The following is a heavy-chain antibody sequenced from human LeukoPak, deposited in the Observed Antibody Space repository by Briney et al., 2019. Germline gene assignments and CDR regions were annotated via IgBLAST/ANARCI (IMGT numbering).Heavy chain of an antibody. J-gene: IGHJ4*02. V-gene: IGHV1-2*02. CDR3: ARVEEYQLLSFDY. CDR2: INPNSGGT. CDR1: GYTFTGYY. D-gene: IGHD2-2*01. Sequence: ASVKVSCKASGYTFTGYYMHWVRQAPGQGLERMGWINPNSGGTNYAQKFQGRVTMTRDTSISTAYMELSRLRSDDTAVYYCARVEEYQLLSFDYWGQGTLVTVSS.